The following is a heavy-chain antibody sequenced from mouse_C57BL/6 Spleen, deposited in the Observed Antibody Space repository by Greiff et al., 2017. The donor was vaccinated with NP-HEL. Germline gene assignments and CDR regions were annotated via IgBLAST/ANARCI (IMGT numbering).Heavy chain of an antibody. CDR3: AYCASNFGGDMDD. V-gene: IGHV1-62-3*01. Sequence: QVQLQQSGAELVKPGASVKLSCKASGYTFTDYWMHWVKQRPGQGLEWIGRIDPNNGGTKYNQKFKGKATLTVDKSSSTAYMELSSLTSEDTAVYDCAYCASNFGGDMDDWGQGTSVTVSS. D-gene: IGHD1-1*02. CDR2: IDPNNGGT. J-gene: IGHJ4*01. CDR1: GYTFTDYW.